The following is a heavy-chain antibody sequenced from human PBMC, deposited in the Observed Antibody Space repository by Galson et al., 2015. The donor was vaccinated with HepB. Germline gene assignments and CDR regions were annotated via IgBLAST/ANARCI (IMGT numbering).Heavy chain of an antibody. D-gene: IGHD1-26*01. V-gene: IGHV3-23*01. J-gene: IGHJ6*03. CDR1: GFTFSDYA. CDR3: AKVGAKGYHYYYMDV. Sequence: SLRLSCAASGFTFSDYAMSWVRQAPGKGLEWVSGISSSGRTYYAHSVKGRFTISKSKNTLYLQMNSLRAEDTAVYYCAKVGAKGYHYYYMDVWGKGTAVTVSS. CDR2: ISSSGRT.